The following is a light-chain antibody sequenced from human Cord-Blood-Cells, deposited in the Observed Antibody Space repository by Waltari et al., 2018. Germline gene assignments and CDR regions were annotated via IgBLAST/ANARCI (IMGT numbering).Light chain of an antibody. CDR3: QQFNSYPMATFT. CDR2: DAS. Sequence: AIQLIQSPSSLSASVGARVTITCRASQGISSALAWYQQKPGKAPKLLIYDASSLESGVPSRFSGSGSGTDFTLTISSLQPEDFATYYCQQFNSYPMATFTFGPGTKVDIK. J-gene: IGKJ3*01. CDR1: QGISSA. V-gene: IGKV1-13*02.